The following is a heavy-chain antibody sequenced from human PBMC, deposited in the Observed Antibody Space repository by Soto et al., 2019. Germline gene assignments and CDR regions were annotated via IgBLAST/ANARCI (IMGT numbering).Heavy chain of an antibody. CDR1: GGTFSSYA. CDR2: IIPIFGTA. CDR3: ASHGLLIPARPNHYRMAV. D-gene: IGHD6-6*01. J-gene: IGHJ6*02. V-gene: IGHV1-69*12. Sequence: QVQLVQSGAEVKKPGSSVKVSCKASGGTFSSYAISWVRQAPGQGLEWMGGIIPIFGTANYAQKFQGRVTLTADDSTSPAYMELSSLRSEDTAVYYSASHGLLIPARPNHYRMAVWGQGTPVTVSS.